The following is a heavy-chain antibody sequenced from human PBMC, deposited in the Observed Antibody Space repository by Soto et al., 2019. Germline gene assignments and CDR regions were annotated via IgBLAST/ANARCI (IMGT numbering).Heavy chain of an antibody. CDR2: IYYSGST. V-gene: IGHV4-61*01. J-gene: IGHJ5*02. CDR3: ARLAYYDFWSGPHRWFDP. CDR1: GGSVSSGSYY. Sequence: QVQLQESGPGLVKPSETLSLTCTVSGGSVSSGSYYWSWIRQPPGKGLEWLGYIYYSGSTNYNPSLKSRVTISVDTSKNQFSLKLSSVTAADTAVYYCARLAYYDFWSGPHRWFDPWGQGTLVTVSS. D-gene: IGHD3-3*01.